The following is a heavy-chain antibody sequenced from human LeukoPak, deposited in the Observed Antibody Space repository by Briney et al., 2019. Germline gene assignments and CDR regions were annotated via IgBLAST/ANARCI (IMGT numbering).Heavy chain of an antibody. CDR3: AKAGSIRFDY. J-gene: IGHJ4*02. Sequence: GGSLRLSCAASGFTFSSSAMSWVRQAPGKGLEWVSGISGSGGSTYYADSVKGRFTISRDNSKNTLYLQMSSLRAEDTALYYCAKAGSIRFDYWGQGTLVTVSS. CDR2: ISGSGGST. V-gene: IGHV3-23*01. CDR1: GFTFSSSA. D-gene: IGHD1-26*01.